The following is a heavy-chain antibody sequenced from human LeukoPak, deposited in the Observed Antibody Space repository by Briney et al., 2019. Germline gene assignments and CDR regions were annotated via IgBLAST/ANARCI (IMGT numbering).Heavy chain of an antibody. CDR2: ISGSGGST. D-gene: IGHD3-16*01. CDR3: AKDRSDWGNTDAFDI. CDR1: GFTFSSYA. J-gene: IGHJ3*02. V-gene: IGHV3-23*01. Sequence: GGSLRLSCAASGFTFSSYAMSWIRQAPGKGLEWVSAISGSGGSTYYADSVKGRFTISRDNSKNTLYLQMNSLRAEDTAVYYCAKDRSDWGNTDAFDIWGQGTMVTVSS.